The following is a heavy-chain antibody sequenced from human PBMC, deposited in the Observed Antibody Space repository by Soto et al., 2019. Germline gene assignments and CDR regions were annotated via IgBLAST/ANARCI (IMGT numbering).Heavy chain of an antibody. CDR2: INHSGSA. D-gene: IGHD6-19*01. Sequence: QVQLQQSGAGLLKPSETLFLTCAVYGESFSGYIWTWIRQTPGKGLQWIGQINHSGSASYNPSLKSRVNTPGHPSQRQFALELGSVTAADTAVYYCARGLITGSHYSGGWYYFDSWGQGTQVTVSS. J-gene: IGHJ4*02. CDR3: ARGLITGSHYSGGWYYFDS. V-gene: IGHV4-34*01. CDR1: GESFSGYI.